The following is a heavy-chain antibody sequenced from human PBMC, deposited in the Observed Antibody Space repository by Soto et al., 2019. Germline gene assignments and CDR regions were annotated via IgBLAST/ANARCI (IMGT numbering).Heavy chain of an antibody. Sequence: GASVKVSCKASGYTFTSYAMHWVRQAPGQGLEWMGWISAYFGKTNYAQRFQDRVTITADESTNTVYMELSSLRSEDTAVYFCASGIQLWLRRINNGYSGWGQGTLVTVS. CDR3: ASGIQLWLRRINNGYSG. J-gene: IGHJ4*02. D-gene: IGHD5-18*01. V-gene: IGHV1-69*13. CDR2: ISAYFGKT. CDR1: GYTFTSYA.